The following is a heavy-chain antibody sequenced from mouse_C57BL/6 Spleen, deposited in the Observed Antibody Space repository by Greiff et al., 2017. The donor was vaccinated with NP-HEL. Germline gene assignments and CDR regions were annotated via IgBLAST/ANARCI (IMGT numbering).Heavy chain of an antibody. CDR3: ARKEANYDY. D-gene: IGHD6-1*01. CDR1: GYTFTSYW. J-gene: IGHJ2*01. CDR2: IYPSDSET. Sequence: QVQLQQPGAELVRPGSSVKLSCKASGYTFTSYWMDWVKQRPGQGLEWIGNIYPSDSETHYNQKFKDKATLTVDKSSSTAYMQLSSLTSEDSAVYYCARKEANYDYWGQGTTLTVSS. V-gene: IGHV1-61*01.